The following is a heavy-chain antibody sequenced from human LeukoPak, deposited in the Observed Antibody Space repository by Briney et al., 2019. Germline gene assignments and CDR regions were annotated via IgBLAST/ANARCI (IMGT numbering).Heavy chain of an antibody. V-gene: IGHV3-7*01. CDR1: GFTFSSYA. CDR2: IKHDGSEK. J-gene: IGHJ1*01. CDR3: ATYSSTNAREFQH. Sequence: PGGSLRLSCAASGFTFSSYAMHWVRQAPGKGLEWVANIKHDGSEKYYADSVKGRFTISRDNGKNSLYVQMNSLSVEDTAVYYCATYSSTNAREFQHWGQGTLVTVSS. D-gene: IGHD2-2*01.